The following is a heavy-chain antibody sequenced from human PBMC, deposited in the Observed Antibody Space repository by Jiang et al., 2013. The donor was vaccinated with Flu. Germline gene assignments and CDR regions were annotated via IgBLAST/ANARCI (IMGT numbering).Heavy chain of an antibody. Sequence: RSLRLSCAASGVTFSGSTFHWVRQAPGKGLEWVALISSYGSTTSYADSVQGRFTISRDDSKNTLSLQMNSLRAEDAGLYYCARDPFDTEGYYSGYYSGSGTYLDDWGQGTLVSVSS. V-gene: IGHV3-30-3*01. CDR1: GVTFSGST. D-gene: IGHD3-10*01. CDR2: ISSYGSTT. CDR3: ARDPFDTEGYYSGYYSGSGTYLDD. J-gene: IGHJ4*02.